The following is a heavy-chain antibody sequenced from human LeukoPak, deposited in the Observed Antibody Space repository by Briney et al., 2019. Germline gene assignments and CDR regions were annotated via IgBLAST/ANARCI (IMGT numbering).Heavy chain of an antibody. J-gene: IGHJ4*02. CDR3: ARGPIDGQTFDY. CDR1: GFTFSSYA. CDR2: IYSGGSI. D-gene: IGHD1-26*01. Sequence: GGSLRLSCAASGFTFSSYAMHWVRQAPGKGLEWVSIIYSGGSIYYTDSVKGRFTISRDNSKNTLYLQMNSLRAEDTAVYYCARGPIDGQTFDYWGQGTLVTVSS. V-gene: IGHV3-53*01.